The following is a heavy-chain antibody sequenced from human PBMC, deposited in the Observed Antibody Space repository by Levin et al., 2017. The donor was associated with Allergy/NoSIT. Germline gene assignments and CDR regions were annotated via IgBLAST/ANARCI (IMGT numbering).Heavy chain of an antibody. J-gene: IGHJ4*02. CDR1: GYTFTGYY. D-gene: IGHD3-10*01. Sequence: ASVKVSCKASGYTFTGYYMHWVRQAPGQGLEWMGWINPNSGGTNYAQKFQGRVTMTRDTSISTAYMELSRLRSDDTAVYYCAVEYYYGSGSINYFDYWGQGTLVTVSS. CDR3: AVEYYYGSGSINYFDY. CDR2: INPNSGGT. V-gene: IGHV1-2*02.